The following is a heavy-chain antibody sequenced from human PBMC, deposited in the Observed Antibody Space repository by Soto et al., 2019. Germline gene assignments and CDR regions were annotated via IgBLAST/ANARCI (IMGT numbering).Heavy chain of an antibody. J-gene: IGHJ6*03. Sequence: ASVKVSCKGSGYTFTGYYMHWVRQAPGQGLEWMGWINPNSGGTNYAQKFQGWVTMTRDTSISTAYMELSRLRSDDTAVYYCARDSVLQFSQTRDYYYYYYMDVWGKGTTVTVSS. CDR3: ARDSVLQFSQTRDYYYYYYMDV. CDR1: GYTFTGYY. V-gene: IGHV1-2*04. CDR2: INPNSGGT. D-gene: IGHD3-3*01.